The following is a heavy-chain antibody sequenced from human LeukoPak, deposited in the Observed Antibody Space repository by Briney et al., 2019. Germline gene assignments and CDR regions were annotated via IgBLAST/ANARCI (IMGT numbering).Heavy chain of an antibody. D-gene: IGHD3-22*01. V-gene: IGHV4-30-4*01. CDR3: ARTRPSYDSSGLWFGETAH. J-gene: IGHJ4*02. Sequence: PSETLSLTCTVSGGSISSGDYYWSWIRQPPGKGLEWIAYIYYSRSTYYNPSLKSRVTISVDTSKNQFSLKLSSVTAADTAVYYCARTRPSYDSSGLWFGETAHWGQGTLVTVSS. CDR2: IYYSRST. CDR1: GGSISSGDYY.